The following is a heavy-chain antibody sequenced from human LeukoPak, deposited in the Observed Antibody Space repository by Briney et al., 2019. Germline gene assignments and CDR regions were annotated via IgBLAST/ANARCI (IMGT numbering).Heavy chain of an antibody. V-gene: IGHV1-18*01. CDR1: GYPLDNFG. J-gene: IGHJ4*02. CDR2: ISAYNGNT. Sequence: AAVKVSCKASGYPLDNFGLTWVRQAPGLGLEWMGWISAYNGNTHYAQKFRGRLTMTTDTSTTTAYLELRSLKSDDTAVYYCARDRLGGDLTGESLYWGQGTLVTVSS. D-gene: IGHD4-17*01. CDR3: ARDRLGGDLTGESLY.